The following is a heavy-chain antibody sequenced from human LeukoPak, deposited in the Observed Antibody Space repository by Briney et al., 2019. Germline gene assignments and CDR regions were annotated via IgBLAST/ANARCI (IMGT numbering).Heavy chain of an antibody. CDR3: AKGYGSGWYWYFDL. CDR1: GFTFRNYA. D-gene: IGHD6-19*01. J-gene: IGHJ2*01. V-gene: IGHV3-23*01. Sequence: GGSLRLSCAASGFTFRNYAMSWVRQAPGKGLEWGSGLREGGNAVYHADSVKGRFTISRDNSKNTLYLQMSSLRAEDTAIYYCAKGYGSGWYWYFDLWGRGTLVTVSS. CDR2: LREGGNAV.